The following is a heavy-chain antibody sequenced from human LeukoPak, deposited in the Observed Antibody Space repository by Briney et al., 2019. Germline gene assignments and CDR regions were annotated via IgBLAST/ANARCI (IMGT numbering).Heavy chain of an antibody. CDR1: GFTFSSYG. J-gene: IGHJ4*02. V-gene: IGHV3-30*02. CDR3: AKDKGIVVVPAAMDY. D-gene: IGHD2-2*01. Sequence: GGSLRLSCAASGFTFSSYGMHWVRQAPGKGLEWVAFIRYDGSNKYHADSVKGRFTISRDNSKNTLYLQMNSLRAEDTAVYYCAKDKGIVVVPAAMDYWGQGTLVTVSS. CDR2: IRYDGSNK.